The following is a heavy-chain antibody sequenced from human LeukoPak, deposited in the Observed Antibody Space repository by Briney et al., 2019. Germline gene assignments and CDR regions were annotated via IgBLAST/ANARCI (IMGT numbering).Heavy chain of an antibody. Sequence: PGRSLRLSCAASGFTFSSYGMHWVRQAPGKGLEWVAVISYDGSNKYYADSVKGRFTISRDNSKNTLYLQMNSLRAEDTAVYYCAKAGYGYGVASRYWGQGTLVTVSS. CDR2: ISYDGSNK. CDR3: AKAGYGYGVASRY. J-gene: IGHJ4*02. CDR1: GFTFSSYG. V-gene: IGHV3-30*18. D-gene: IGHD5-18*01.